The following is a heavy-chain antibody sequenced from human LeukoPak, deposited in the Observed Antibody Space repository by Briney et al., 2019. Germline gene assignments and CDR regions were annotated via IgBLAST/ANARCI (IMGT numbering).Heavy chain of an antibody. CDR1: GFTFSSYS. Sequence: PGGSLRLSCAASGFTFSSYSMNWVRQAPGKGLEWVSSISSSSSYIYYADSVKGRFTISRDNAKNSLYLQMNSLRAEDTAVYYCARGLMWAAAGFDYWGQGILVTVSS. J-gene: IGHJ4*02. CDR2: ISSSSSYI. V-gene: IGHV3-21*01. D-gene: IGHD6-13*01. CDR3: ARGLMWAAAGFDY.